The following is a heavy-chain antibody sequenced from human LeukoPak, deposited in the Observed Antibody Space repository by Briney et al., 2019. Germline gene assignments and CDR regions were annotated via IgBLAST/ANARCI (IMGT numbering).Heavy chain of an antibody. CDR2: ISGSGGST. V-gene: IGHV3-23*01. J-gene: IGHJ4*02. D-gene: IGHD3-22*01. Sequence: GGSLRLSCAASGFSFSSYAMTWVRQAPGKGLEWVSAISGSGGSTYYADSVKGRFTISRDNSKNTLDLQVNSLRAEDTAVYYCAKPLYYYDSSGRGGSDSWGQGTLVTVSS. CDR1: GFSFSSYA. CDR3: AKPLYYYDSSGRGGSDS.